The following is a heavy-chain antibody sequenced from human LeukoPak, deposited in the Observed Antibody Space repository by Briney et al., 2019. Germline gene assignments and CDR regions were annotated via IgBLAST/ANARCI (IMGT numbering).Heavy chain of an antibody. J-gene: IGHJ4*02. CDR1: GFTLSSYW. V-gene: IGHV3-7*01. CDR3: ATSHDSAGND. D-gene: IGHD2-15*01. CDR2: IRHDGNAK. Sequence: GGSLRLSCAASGFTLSSYWMSWVRQAPGKGLEWVANIRHDGNAKNYVPSVRGRFTISRDNAKNSLYLQMNSLTVEDTAVYYCATSHDSAGNDWGQGTLVTVSS.